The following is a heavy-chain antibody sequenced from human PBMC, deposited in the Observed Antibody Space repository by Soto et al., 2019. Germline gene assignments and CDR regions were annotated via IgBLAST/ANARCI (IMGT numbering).Heavy chain of an antibody. CDR1: GFTFSFCA. V-gene: IGHV3-23*01. CDR2: IRGSNGDT. J-gene: IGHJ4*02. CDR3: VKGHSDSYYYFDY. D-gene: IGHD3-22*01. Sequence: EVQLLESGGALVQPGESLRLSCAASGFTFSFCAMSWVRQAPGKGLEWVSSIRGSNGDTYYADSVKGRFTISRDNSKNTLYLQMNSLRVEDTALYYCVKGHSDSYYYFDYWGQGALVTVSS.